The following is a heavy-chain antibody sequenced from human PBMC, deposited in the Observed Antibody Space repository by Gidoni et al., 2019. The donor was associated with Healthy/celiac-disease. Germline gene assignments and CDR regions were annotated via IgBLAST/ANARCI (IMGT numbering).Heavy chain of an antibody. D-gene: IGHD2-2*01. J-gene: IGHJ6*02. CDR3: AKDYCSSTSCYRYYYGMDV. V-gene: IGHV3-43*01. Sequence: EVQLVESGGVVVQPGGSLRLSCAASGFTFDDYTMHWVRQAPGKGLEWVSLISWDGGSTYYADSVKGRFTISRDNSKNSLYLQMNSLRTEDTALYYCAKDYCSSTSCYRYYYGMDVWGQGTTVTVSS. CDR1: GFTFDDYT. CDR2: ISWDGGST.